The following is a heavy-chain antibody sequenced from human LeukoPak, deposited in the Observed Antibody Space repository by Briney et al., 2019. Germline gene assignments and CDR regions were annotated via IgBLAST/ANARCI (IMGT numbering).Heavy chain of an antibody. CDR3: ARLLDNDSSGDPDTFDM. D-gene: IGHD3-22*01. CDR2: IHYSGRT. J-gene: IGHJ3*02. Sequence: PSETLSLTCSVSGDSISRHFGSWIRQPPGKGLEWIAFIHYSGRTKYNPSLQSRVTISVDTSENEFSLRLTSVTAADTAVYYCARLLDNDSSGDPDTFDMWGQGTVVTVSS. V-gene: IGHV4-59*11. CDR1: GDSISRHF.